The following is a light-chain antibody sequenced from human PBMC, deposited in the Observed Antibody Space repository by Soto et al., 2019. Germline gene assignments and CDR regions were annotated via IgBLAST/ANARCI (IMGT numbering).Light chain of an antibody. CDR2: EVT. CDR1: SSDVGGYNF. J-gene: IGLJ1*01. V-gene: IGLV2-8*01. CDR3: SSYAATNNYV. Sequence: QSVLTQPPSASGSPGQSFTISCTGTSSDVGGYNFVSWYQQHPGKAPQLIIYEVTKRPSGVPDRFSGSKSGNTASLTVSGLQTEDEADYYCSSYAATNNYVFGSGTRSPS.